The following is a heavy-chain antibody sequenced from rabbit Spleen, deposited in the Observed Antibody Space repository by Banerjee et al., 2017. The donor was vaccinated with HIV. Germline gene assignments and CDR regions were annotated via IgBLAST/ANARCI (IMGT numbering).Heavy chain of an antibody. CDR1: GLDFSSSYW. J-gene: IGHJ2*01. CDR3: ARNYVNVFDP. Sequence: QEQLVEYGGDLVQPEGSLTLTCKASGLDFSSSYWICWVRQAPGKGLEWIACIYVGSGGGTDYANWPKGRFTISKASSTTVTLQMTSLTAADTATYFCARNYVNVFDPWGPGTLVTVS. V-gene: IGHV1S45*01. CDR2: IYVGSGGGT. D-gene: IGHD1-1*01.